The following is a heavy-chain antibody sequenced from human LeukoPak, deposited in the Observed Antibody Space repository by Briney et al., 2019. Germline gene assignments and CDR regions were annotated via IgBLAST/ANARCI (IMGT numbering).Heavy chain of an antibody. J-gene: IGHJ4*02. D-gene: IGHD3-3*01. Sequence: SETLSLTCAVYGGSFSGYYWSWIRQPPGKGLEWIGEINHNGRTNYNPSLKSRVTISVDTSKNQFSLKLTSVTAADTAVYYCARAPIFGVVIAGYDYWGQGTLVTVSS. V-gene: IGHV4-34*01. CDR1: GGSFSGYY. CDR2: INHNGRT. CDR3: ARAPIFGVVIAGYDY.